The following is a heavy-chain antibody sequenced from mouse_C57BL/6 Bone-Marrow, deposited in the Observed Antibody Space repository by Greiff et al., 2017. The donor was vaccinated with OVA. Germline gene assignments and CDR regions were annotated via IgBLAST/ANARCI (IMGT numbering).Heavy chain of an antibody. D-gene: IGHD2-2*01. CDR1: GFSLTSYG. CDR2: IWRGGST. CDR3: ASPSAMVAARAAWFAY. Sequence: VQLQQSGPGLVQPSQSLSITCTVSGFSLTSYGVHWVRQSPGKGLEWLGVIWRGGSTDYNAAFMSRLSITKDNSKSQVFFKMNSLQADDTAVYYCASPSAMVAARAAWFAYWGQGTLVTVSA. V-gene: IGHV2-5*01. J-gene: IGHJ3*01.